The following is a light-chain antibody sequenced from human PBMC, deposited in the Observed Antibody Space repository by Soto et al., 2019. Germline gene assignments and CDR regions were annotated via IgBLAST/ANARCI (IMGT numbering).Light chain of an antibody. Sequence: QSALTQPASVSGSPGESITISCTGTSRDVGNYNYVSWYQQHPGKAPKLMIYDVSNRPSGVSNRFSGSKSGNTASLTISGLQAEDEAVYYCSSYTSTGSLFGGGTKVTVL. J-gene: IGLJ2*01. CDR1: SRDVGNYNY. CDR2: DVS. CDR3: SSYTSTGSL. V-gene: IGLV2-14*03.